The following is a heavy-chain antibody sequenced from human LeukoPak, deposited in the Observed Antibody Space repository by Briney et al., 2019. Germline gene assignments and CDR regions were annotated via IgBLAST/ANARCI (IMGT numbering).Heavy chain of an antibody. CDR3: ARRDSGGSYFDY. CDR1: GGSISSYY. J-gene: IGHJ4*02. CDR2: IYTSGST. V-gene: IGHV4-4*09. Sequence: SETLSLTCTVSGGSISSYYWSWIRQPPGKGLGWIGYIYTSGSTNYNPSLKSRVTISVDTSKNQFSLKLSSVTAADTAVYYCARRDSGGSYFDYWGQGTLVTVSS. D-gene: IGHD2-15*01.